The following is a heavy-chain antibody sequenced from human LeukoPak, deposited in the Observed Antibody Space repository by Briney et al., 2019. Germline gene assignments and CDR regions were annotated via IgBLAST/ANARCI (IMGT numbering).Heavy chain of an antibody. CDR2: IMQDGSEK. V-gene: IGHV3-7*01. CDR1: GFTFSTYW. J-gene: IGHJ4*02. Sequence: PGGSLRLSCAASGFTFSTYWMSWVRQAPGKGLEWVANIMQDGSEKYYLDSVKGRFTISRDNAKNSLYLQMNSLRAEDTAVYFCTREAAAGIGYWGRGTLVTVSS. CDR3: TREAAAGIGY. D-gene: IGHD6-13*01.